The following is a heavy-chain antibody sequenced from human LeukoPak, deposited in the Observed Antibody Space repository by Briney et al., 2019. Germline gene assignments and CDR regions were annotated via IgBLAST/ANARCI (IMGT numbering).Heavy chain of an antibody. V-gene: IGHV3-21*01. CDR1: GFTFSSYS. D-gene: IGHD4-11*01. J-gene: IGHJ4*02. CDR3: ALQGRYYFDY. CDR2: ISSSSSYI. Sequence: GGSLRLSCAASGFTFSSYSMNWVRQAPGKGLEGVSSISSSSSYIYYADSVKGRFTISRDNAENSLYLQMNSLRAEDTAVYYCALQGRYYFDYWGQGTLVTVSS.